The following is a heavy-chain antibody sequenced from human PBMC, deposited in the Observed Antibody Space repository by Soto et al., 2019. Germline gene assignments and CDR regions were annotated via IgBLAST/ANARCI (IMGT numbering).Heavy chain of an antibody. D-gene: IGHD1-7*01. V-gene: IGHV1-2*02. CDR2: INPKTGDT. J-gene: IGHJ4*02. CDR1: GYTFTHYY. CDR3: ARVPGHKNSRGDY. Sequence: QVQLVQFGAEVKKPGASVSVSCKASGYTFTHYYIHWVRRAPGQGLEWMGLINPKTGDTNFAQKFRDRVTMTRDTSTNTANMKLSSLRSDDTAVYYCARVPGHKNSRGDYWGQGTPVTVSS.